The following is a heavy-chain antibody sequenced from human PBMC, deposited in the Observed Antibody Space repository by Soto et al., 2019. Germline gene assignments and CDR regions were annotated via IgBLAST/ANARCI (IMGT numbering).Heavy chain of an antibody. CDR2: IYYSGST. CDR3: ARGVVAATPYYYGMDV. Sequence: SETLALTCTVSGGSISSGRYDGSWIRQPPGKGLEWIGYIYYSGSTNYNPSLKSRVTISVDTSKNQFSLKLSSVTAADTAVYYCARGVVAATPYYYGMDVWGQGPTVTVSS. J-gene: IGHJ6*02. V-gene: IGHV4-61*01. D-gene: IGHD2-15*01. CDR1: GGSISSGRYD.